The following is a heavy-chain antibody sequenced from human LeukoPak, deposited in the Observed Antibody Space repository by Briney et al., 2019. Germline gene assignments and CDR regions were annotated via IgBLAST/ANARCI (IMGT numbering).Heavy chain of an antibody. CDR1: GYTFTGYF. Sequence: GASVKVSCKASGYTFTGYFMHWVRQAPGQGLEWMGWINPNSGDTNYAQKFQGRVTMTRDTSISTAYMELRSLRSDDTAVYYCASYLRDATSLDYWGQGTLVTVSS. CDR2: INPNSGDT. J-gene: IGHJ4*02. CDR3: ASYLRDATSLDY. D-gene: IGHD2-15*01. V-gene: IGHV1-2*02.